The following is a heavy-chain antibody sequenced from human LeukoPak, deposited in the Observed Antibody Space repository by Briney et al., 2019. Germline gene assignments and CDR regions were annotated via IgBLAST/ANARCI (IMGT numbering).Heavy chain of an antibody. Sequence: GGSLRLSCAASGFAVSSNYMSWVRQAPGKGLEWVSVIYSGGNTYYADSVKGRFTISRDNSKNTLYLQMNSLRAEDTAVYYCARDPYFDYWGQGTLVTVSS. V-gene: IGHV3-53*01. J-gene: IGHJ4*02. CDR3: ARDPYFDY. CDR2: IYSGGNT. CDR1: GFAVSSNY.